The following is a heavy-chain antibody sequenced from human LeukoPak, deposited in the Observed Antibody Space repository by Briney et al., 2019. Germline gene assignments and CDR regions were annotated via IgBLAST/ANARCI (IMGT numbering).Heavy chain of an antibody. V-gene: IGHV3-23*01. CDR1: GFTFSDHA. Sequence: GGSLRLSCPASGFTFSDHAMNWVRQAPGKGLEWVSIISARDGRTYYADSVKGRFTISRDNSKNTLCLQMNSLRAEDTAVYYCARVHFSSSPYFDYRGQGTLVTVSS. CDR3: ARVHFSSSPYFDY. D-gene: IGHD6-6*01. CDR2: ISARDGRT. J-gene: IGHJ4*02.